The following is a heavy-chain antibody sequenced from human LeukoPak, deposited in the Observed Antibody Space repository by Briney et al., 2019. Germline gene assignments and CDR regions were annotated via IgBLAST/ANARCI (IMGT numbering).Heavy chain of an antibody. J-gene: IGHJ5*02. CDR1: GGSFSGYY. CDR3: ARGRDCSSTSCYTAQPTWFDP. D-gene: IGHD2-2*02. CDR2: VNHSGST. V-gene: IGHV4-34*01. Sequence: SETLSLTCAVYGGSFSGYYWSWIRQPPGKGLEWIGEVNHSGSTNYNPSLKSRVTISVDTSKNQFSLKLSSVTAADTAVYYCARGRDCSSTSCYTAQPTWFDPWGQGTLVTVSS.